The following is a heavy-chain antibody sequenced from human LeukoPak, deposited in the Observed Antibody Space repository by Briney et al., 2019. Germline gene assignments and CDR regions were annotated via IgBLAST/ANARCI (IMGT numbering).Heavy chain of an antibody. Sequence: SETLSLTCAVYGGSFSGDYWSWIRQPPGKGLEWIGETNHSGSTNYNPSLKSRVTISVDTSKNQFSLKLSSVTAADTAVYYCARGPKWLLSWGQGTLVTVSS. CDR3: ARGPKWLLS. V-gene: IGHV4-34*01. J-gene: IGHJ5*02. CDR2: TNHSGST. D-gene: IGHD3-3*01. CDR1: GGSFSGDY.